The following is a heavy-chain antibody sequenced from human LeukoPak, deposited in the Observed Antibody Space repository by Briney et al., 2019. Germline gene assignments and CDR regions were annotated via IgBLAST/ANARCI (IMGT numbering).Heavy chain of an antibody. V-gene: IGHV3-23*01. J-gene: IGHJ5*02. CDR1: GFTFSGSG. CDR3: AKLYCISSGCYYDH. CDR2: ISGSGGST. Sequence: PGGALRLSCAASGFTFSGSGMSWVRQAPGKGLEWVSAISGSGGSTYYADSVKGRFTISRDNSKNTLSLQMNSLRAEDTAVYYCAKLYCISSGCYYDHWGQGALVTVSS. D-gene: IGHD2-2*01.